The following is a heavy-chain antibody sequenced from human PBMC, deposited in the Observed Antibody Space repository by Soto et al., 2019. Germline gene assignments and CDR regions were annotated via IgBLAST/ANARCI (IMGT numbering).Heavy chain of an antibody. J-gene: IGHJ6*02. CDR1: GDSVSSTDYY. V-gene: IGHV4-30-4*01. CDR2: IYNSETA. D-gene: IGHD3-10*01. CDR3: GDSDYGVDV. Sequence: PSETLSLTCNVSGDSVSSTDYYWSWIRQSPGKGLEHLGYIYNSETAYYNPSLKGRASISVDTSTNQFSLRLTSETAADTAVYYCGDSDYGVDVWGQGTTVTVSS.